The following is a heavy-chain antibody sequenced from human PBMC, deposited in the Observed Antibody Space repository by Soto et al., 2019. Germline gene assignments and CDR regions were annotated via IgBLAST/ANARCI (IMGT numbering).Heavy chain of an antibody. V-gene: IGHV3-30-3*01. J-gene: IGHJ4*02. CDR1: GFTFSIYA. CDR2: ISYDGSNK. CDR3: ARGRHYYDSSGSYTFDH. Sequence: PGGSLRLSCAASGFTFSIYAMHWVRQAPGKGLEWVAVISYDGSNKYYADAVKGRFTFSRDNPKNTLYLQMNSLRSEDTAVYFCARGRHYYDSSGSYTFDHWGQGSLVTVSS. D-gene: IGHD3-22*01.